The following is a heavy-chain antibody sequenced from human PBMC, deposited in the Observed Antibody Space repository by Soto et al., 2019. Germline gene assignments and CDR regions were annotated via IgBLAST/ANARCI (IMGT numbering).Heavy chain of an antibody. V-gene: IGHV2-5*02. CDR3: AHRRIAAAINAFDI. D-gene: IGHD6-13*01. Sequence: QITLKESGPTLVKPTQTPTLTCTFSGFSLSTSGVGVGWIRQPPGKALEWLALIYWDDDKRYSPSLKSRLTIAKDTSKNQVVLTMTNMDPVDTATYYCAHRRIAAAINAFDIWGQGTMVTVSS. CDR2: IYWDDDK. J-gene: IGHJ3*02. CDR1: GFSLSTSGVG.